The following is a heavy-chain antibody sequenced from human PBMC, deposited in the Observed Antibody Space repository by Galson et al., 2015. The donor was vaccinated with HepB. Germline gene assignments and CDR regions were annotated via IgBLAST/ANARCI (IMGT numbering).Heavy chain of an antibody. Sequence: SLRLSCAASGFTFDDYTMHWVRQAPGKGLEWVSLISWDGGSTYYADSVKGRFTISRDNSKNSLYLQMNSLRTEDTALYYCAKGAPAAPGDWGQGTLVTVSS. D-gene: IGHD2-2*01. CDR3: AKGAPAAPGD. J-gene: IGHJ4*02. V-gene: IGHV3-43*01. CDR2: ISWDGGST. CDR1: GFTFDDYT.